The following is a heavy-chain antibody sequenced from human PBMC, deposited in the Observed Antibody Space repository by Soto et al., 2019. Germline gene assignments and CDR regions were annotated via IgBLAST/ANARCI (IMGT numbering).Heavy chain of an antibody. CDR1: GYTSADFG. D-gene: IGHD3-10*01. CDR3: VRDKNYFRLNGNWFDS. V-gene: IGHV1-18*04. CDR2: VSGNNGAS. Sequence: ASVKVSCKASGYTSADFGISWVRQAPGQGLEWMGWVSGNNGASNPAQKVQGRITMTLDTSTGVSYMALRSLRSDDTAIYYCVRDKNYFRLNGNWFDSWGQGTLVTLSS. J-gene: IGHJ5*01.